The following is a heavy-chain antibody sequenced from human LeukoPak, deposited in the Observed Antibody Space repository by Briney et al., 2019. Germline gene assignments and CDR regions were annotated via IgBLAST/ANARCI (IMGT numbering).Heavy chain of an antibody. D-gene: IGHD6-6*01. Sequence: SETLSLTCTVSGGSISSSSFYWGWIRQPPGKGLEWIGSIYYNGRTYYNPSLKGRVTISADTSKNQFSLNLSSVTAADTAVYFCARDGGGAARLVADAFDIWGQGTMVTVSS. CDR1: GGSISSSSFY. V-gene: IGHV4-39*02. CDR2: IYYNGRT. CDR3: ARDGGGAARLVADAFDI. J-gene: IGHJ3*02.